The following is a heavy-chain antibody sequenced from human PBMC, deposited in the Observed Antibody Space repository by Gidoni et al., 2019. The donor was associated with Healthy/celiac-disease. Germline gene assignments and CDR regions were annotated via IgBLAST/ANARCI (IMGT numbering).Heavy chain of an antibody. Sequence: EVQLVESGGGLVQPGGSLILSCAASVFTFSSYWLSWVRQAPGKGLEWVANIKQDGSEKYYVDSVKGRFTIARDNAKNSLYLQMNSLRAEDTAVYYCARGSLQYYYDSSGYAFDYWGQGTLVTVSS. CDR1: VFTFSSYW. V-gene: IGHV3-7*01. D-gene: IGHD3-22*01. CDR3: ARGSLQYYYDSSGYAFDY. J-gene: IGHJ4*02. CDR2: IKQDGSEK.